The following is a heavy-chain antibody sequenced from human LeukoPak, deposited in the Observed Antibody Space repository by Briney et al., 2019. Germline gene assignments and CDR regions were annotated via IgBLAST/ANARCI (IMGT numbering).Heavy chain of an antibody. Sequence: GGSLRLSCAASGFTFSSYGMHWVRQAPGKGLEWVAVIWYDGSNKYYADSVKGRFTISRDNSKNTLYLQMNSLRAEDTAVYYCARDGYCSGGSCYQGFDPWGQGTLVTVPS. CDR1: GFTFSSYG. CDR2: IWYDGSNK. D-gene: IGHD2-15*01. CDR3: ARDGYCSGGSCYQGFDP. J-gene: IGHJ5*02. V-gene: IGHV3-33*01.